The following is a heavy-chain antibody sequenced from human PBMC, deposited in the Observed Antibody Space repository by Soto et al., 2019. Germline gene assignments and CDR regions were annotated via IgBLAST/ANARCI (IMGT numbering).Heavy chain of an antibody. CDR1: GFTFNNYA. Sequence: EVQLLESGGGLVQPGGSLRLSCAASGFTFNNYAMTWVRQAPGKGLEWVSAISGGGDTTSYADSVRGRVTVSRDGSKNTLYLQMSSLRAEDTALYYCAKGRGGSGSLTPRVDFWGQGTLVTVSP. V-gene: IGHV3-23*01. J-gene: IGHJ4*02. CDR3: AKGRGGSGSLTPRVDF. D-gene: IGHD3-10*01. CDR2: ISGGGDTT.